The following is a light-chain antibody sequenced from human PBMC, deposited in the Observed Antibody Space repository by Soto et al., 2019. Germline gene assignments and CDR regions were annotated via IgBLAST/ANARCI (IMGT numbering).Light chain of an antibody. Sequence: SVLTQPASVSGSPGQSITISCTGTSSDVGGYNYVSWYQQHPGKAPKPMIYDVSNRPSGVSNRFSGSKSGNTASLSISGLQAEDEADYYCSSYTSSSTRVFGTGTKVTVL. CDR2: DVS. CDR1: SSDVGGYNY. V-gene: IGLV2-14*01. J-gene: IGLJ1*01. CDR3: SSYTSSSTRV.